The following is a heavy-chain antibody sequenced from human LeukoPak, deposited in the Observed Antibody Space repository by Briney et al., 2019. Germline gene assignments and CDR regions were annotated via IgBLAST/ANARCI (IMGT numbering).Heavy chain of an antibody. CDR3: ARRSAGAPTGYYYMDI. Sequence: GGSLRLSRAASGFTFSGYSMTWVRQGPRKGLEWVSSISGSSTYTYYADSVKGRFTISRDNAKNSLDLQMNSLRAEDTAVYYCARRSAGAPTGYYYMDIWGKGTTVSVSS. V-gene: IGHV3-21*01. CDR2: ISGSSTYT. J-gene: IGHJ6*03. CDR1: GFTFSGYS. D-gene: IGHD3-9*01.